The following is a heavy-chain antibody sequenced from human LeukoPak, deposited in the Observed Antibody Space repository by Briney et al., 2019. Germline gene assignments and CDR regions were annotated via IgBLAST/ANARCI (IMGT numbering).Heavy chain of an antibody. J-gene: IGHJ4*02. CDR2: IKQDGSQK. CDR3: AKDDNSWSLDY. CDR1: GFTFSHYW. Sequence: PGGSLRLSCAASGFTFSHYWMSWVRQAPGKGLERVASIKQDGSQKYYGDSVKGRFTISRDNAKNLLYLQMNSLRAEDTAFYYCAKDDNSWSLDYWGQGTLVTVSS. D-gene: IGHD6-13*01. V-gene: IGHV3-7*01.